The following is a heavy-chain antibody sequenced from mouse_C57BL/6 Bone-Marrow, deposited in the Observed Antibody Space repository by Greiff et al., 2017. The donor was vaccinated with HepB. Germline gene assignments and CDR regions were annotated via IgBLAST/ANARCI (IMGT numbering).Heavy chain of an antibody. V-gene: IGHV1-69*01. CDR1: GYTFTSYW. CDR3: ARGDDEANSDY. J-gene: IGHJ2*01. Sequence: VQLQQSGAELVMPGASVKLSCKASGYTFTSYWMHWVKQRPGQGLEWIGEIDPSDSYTNYNQKFKGKSTLTVDKSSSTAYMQLSSLTSEDSAVYYCARGDDEANSDYWGQGTTLTVSS. D-gene: IGHD3-2*02. CDR2: IDPSDSYT.